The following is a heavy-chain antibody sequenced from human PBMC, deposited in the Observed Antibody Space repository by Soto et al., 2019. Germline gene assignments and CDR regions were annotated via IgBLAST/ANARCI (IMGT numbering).Heavy chain of an antibody. D-gene: IGHD3-10*01. CDR3: ARHPLPDSDFGDTDP. Sequence: PSETLSLTCTVSGVSVTRGHYYWSWIRQPPGKGLEWIGYIYYSTSTNYHPSLKSRVTISVDTSKNQFSLRLTSMTPADTAVYYCARHPLPDSDFGDTDPWGPGTLVTVS. V-gene: IGHV4-61*01. CDR1: GVSVTRGHYY. J-gene: IGHJ5*02. CDR2: IYYSTST.